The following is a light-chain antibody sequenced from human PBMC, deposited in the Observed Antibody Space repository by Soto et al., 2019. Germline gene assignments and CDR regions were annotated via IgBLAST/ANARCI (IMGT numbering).Light chain of an antibody. CDR3: QQYGSSLYT. Sequence: EIVLTQSPGTLSLSPGKRATLSCRASQSISSNYLAWYQQRPGQAPRLLIYSASNRATGTPDRFSGSGSGTDFTLTISRLEPEDFAVYYCQQYGSSLYTFGQGTKLEIK. J-gene: IGKJ2*01. CDR2: SAS. CDR1: QSISSNY. V-gene: IGKV3-20*01.